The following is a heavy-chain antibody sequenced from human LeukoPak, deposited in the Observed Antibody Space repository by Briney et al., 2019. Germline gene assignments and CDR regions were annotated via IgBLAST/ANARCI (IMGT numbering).Heavy chain of an antibody. Sequence: PGGSLRLSCAASGFTSSSYGMHWVRQAPGKGLEWVAVIWYDGSNKYYADSVKGRFTISRDNSKNTLYLQMNSLRAEDTAVYYCARDPMVRGPPSYYFDYWGQGTLVTVSS. CDR3: ARDPMVRGPPSYYFDY. V-gene: IGHV3-33*01. J-gene: IGHJ4*02. CDR1: GFTSSSYG. D-gene: IGHD3-10*01. CDR2: IWYDGSNK.